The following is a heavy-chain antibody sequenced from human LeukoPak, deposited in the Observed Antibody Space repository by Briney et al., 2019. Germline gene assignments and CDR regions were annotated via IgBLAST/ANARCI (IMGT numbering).Heavy chain of an antibody. CDR2: INPNSGGT. CDR1: GYTFTGYY. D-gene: IGHD1-26*01. Sequence: ASVKVSCKASGYTFTGYYMHWGRQAPGQGLXXMGWINPNSGGTNYAQKFQGRVTMTRDTSISTAYMELSRLRSDDTAVYYCAREGWEPDAFDIWGQGTMVTVSS. V-gene: IGHV1-2*02. CDR3: AREGWEPDAFDI. J-gene: IGHJ3*02.